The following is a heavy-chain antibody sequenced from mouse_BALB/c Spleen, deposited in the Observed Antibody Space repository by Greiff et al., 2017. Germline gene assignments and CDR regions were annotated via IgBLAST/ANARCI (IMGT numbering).Heavy chain of an antibody. V-gene: IGHV3-6*02. CDR1: GYSITSGYF. J-gene: IGHJ2*01. CDR3: ARDYYGSSFDY. CDR2: ISYDGSN. D-gene: IGHD1-1*01. Sequence: EVQLVESGPGLVKPSQSLSLTCSVTGYSITSGYFWYWIRQFPGNKLEWMGYISYDGSNNYNPSLKNRISITRDTSKNQFFLKLNSVTTEDTATYYCARDYYGSSFDYWGQGTTLTVSS.